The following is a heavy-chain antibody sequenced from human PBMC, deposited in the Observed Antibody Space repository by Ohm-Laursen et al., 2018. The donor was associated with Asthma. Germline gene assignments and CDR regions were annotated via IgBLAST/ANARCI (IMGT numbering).Heavy chain of an antibody. CDR3: ARGRYCSGGRYYKDS. CDR2: IHTDTGNP. V-gene: IGHV7-4-1*02. D-gene: IGHD2-15*01. J-gene: IGHJ4*02. CDR1: GYKISDYP. Sequence: ASVKVSCKASGYKISDYPMTWVRQASGQGLEWMGWIHTDTGNPTYAQGFTGRFVFSLDTSVNTAYLQISSLKTEDTAVYYCARGRYCSGGRYYKDSWGQGTLVTVSS.